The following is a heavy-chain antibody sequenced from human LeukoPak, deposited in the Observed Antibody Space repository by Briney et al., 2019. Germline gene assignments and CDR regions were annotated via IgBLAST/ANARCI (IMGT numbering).Heavy chain of an antibody. Sequence: GESLKISCKGSGYSFTSYWISWVRQMPGKGLEWMERIDPSDSYTNYSPSFQGHVTISADKSISTAYLQWSSLKASDTAMYYCARREKCSGGSCYSLWGGSYYYYGMDVWGQGTTVTVSS. D-gene: IGHD2-15*01. V-gene: IGHV5-10-1*01. CDR1: GYSFTSYW. J-gene: IGHJ6*02. CDR3: ARREKCSGGSCYSLWGGSYYYYGMDV. CDR2: IDPSDSYT.